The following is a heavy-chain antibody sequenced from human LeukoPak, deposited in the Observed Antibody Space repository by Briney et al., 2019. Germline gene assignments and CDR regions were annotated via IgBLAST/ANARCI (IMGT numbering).Heavy chain of an antibody. D-gene: IGHD1-26*01. V-gene: IGHV1-24*01. CDR2: FDPEDGET. Sequence: ASVKVSCKVSGYTLTELSMHWVRQAPGKGLEWMGGFDPEDGETIYAQKFQGRVTMTEDTSTDTAYMELSSLRSEDTAVYYCARVGRRGSYFSEDFDYWGQGTLVTVSS. CDR3: ARVGRRGSYFSEDFDY. J-gene: IGHJ4*02. CDR1: GYTLTELS.